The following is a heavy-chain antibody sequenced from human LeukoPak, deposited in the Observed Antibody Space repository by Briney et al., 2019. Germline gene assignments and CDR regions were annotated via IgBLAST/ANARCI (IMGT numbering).Heavy chain of an antibody. CDR2: ISYDGSNK. J-gene: IGHJ3*02. D-gene: IGHD2-2*01. CDR1: GFTFSSYA. CDR3: ARDNVVVAAAIDAFDI. V-gene: IGHV3-30-3*01. Sequence: GALRLSCAASGFTFSSYAMHWVRQAPGKGLEWVAVISYDGSNKYYADSVKGRFTISRDNSKNTLYLQMNSLRAEDTAVYYCARDNVVVAAAIDAFDIWGQGTMVTVSS.